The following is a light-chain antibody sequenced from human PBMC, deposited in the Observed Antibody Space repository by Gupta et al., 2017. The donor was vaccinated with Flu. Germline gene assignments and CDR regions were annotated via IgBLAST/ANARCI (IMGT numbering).Light chain of an antibody. CDR2: DAS. Sequence: PSSVSVPVGDRVSISCRASQGISNSLAWYQQKPGKAPKLLIDDASSVQSGVPSRVSGSGSGTDCTLTISSLQPEDFATYFFQQSERYPLTFGGGTRLE. CDR3: QQSERYPLT. V-gene: IGKV1-12*01. J-gene: IGKJ4*01. CDR1: QGISNS.